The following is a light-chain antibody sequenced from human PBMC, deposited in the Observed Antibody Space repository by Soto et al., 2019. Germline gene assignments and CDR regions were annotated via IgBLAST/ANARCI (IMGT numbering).Light chain of an antibody. J-gene: IGLJ1*01. Sequence: QSALTQPASVSGYPGQSITISCTGTSSDVGGYNYVSWYQQHPGKAPKLMIYEVSNRPSGLYNRFSGSKSGNTASLTISGLQSEDEADYYCSSYASSSTRVFGTGTKLTVL. CDR2: EVS. CDR3: SSYASSSTRV. V-gene: IGLV2-14*01. CDR1: SSDVGGYNY.